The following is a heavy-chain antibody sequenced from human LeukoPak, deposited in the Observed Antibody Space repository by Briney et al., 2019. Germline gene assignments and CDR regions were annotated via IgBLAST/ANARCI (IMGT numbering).Heavy chain of an antibody. CDR2: IIPILGIA. Sequence: SVKVSCKASGGTFSSYAISWVRQAPGQGLEWMGRIIPILGIANYAQKFQGRVTITADKSTSTAYMELSSLRSEDTAVYYCARLRARGDHMSAFDIWGQGTMVTVSS. CDR3: ARLRARGDHMSAFDI. D-gene: IGHD3-10*01. V-gene: IGHV1-69*04. J-gene: IGHJ3*02. CDR1: GGTFSSYA.